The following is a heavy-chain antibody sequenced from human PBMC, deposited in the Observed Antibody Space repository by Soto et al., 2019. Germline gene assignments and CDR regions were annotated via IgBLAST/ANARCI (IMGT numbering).Heavy chain of an antibody. CDR1: GYTFTSYG. CDR3: ARGQIMVRGVTLFDY. D-gene: IGHD3-10*01. Sequence: GASVKVSCKASGYTFTSYGISWVRQAPGQGLEWMGWISAYNGNTNYAQKLQGRVTMTTDTSTSTAYMELRSLRSDDTAVYYCARGQIMVRGVTLFDYWGQGTLVTVSS. V-gene: IGHV1-18*01. CDR2: ISAYNGNT. J-gene: IGHJ4*02.